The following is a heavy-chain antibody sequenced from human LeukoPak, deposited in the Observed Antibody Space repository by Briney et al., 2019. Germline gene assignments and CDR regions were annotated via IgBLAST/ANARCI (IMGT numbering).Heavy chain of an antibody. D-gene: IGHD2-8*01. CDR1: GYTFTSYG. CDR2: ISAYNGNT. J-gene: IGHJ5*02. Sequence: ASVKVSCKASGYTFTSYGISWVRQAPGQGLEWMGWISAYNGNTNYAQKLQGRVTMTTDTSTSTAYMELRSLRSDDTAVYYCARDRTPHCTNGVCLTDNWFDPWGQGTLVTVSS. CDR3: ARDRTPHCTNGVCLTDNWFDP. V-gene: IGHV1-18*01.